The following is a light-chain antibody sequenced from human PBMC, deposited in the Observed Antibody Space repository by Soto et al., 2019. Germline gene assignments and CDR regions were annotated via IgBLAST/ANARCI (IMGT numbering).Light chain of an antibody. CDR1: QNISNY. CDR2: DVS. Sequence: EIGMTQSPATLSLAPLEIATLSCRASQNISNYLIWYQQKPGQAPRLLIYDVSNRATGIPARFSGSGSGTDFTLTISSLEPEDFAVYYCQQRYNWPRTFGQGTKVDIK. J-gene: IGKJ1*01. CDR3: QQRYNWPRT. V-gene: IGKV3-11*01.